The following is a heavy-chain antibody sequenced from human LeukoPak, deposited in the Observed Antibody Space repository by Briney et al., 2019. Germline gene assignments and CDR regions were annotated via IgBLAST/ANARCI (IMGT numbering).Heavy chain of an antibody. CDR3: ARRDLFYWYFDL. D-gene: IGHD2-21*01. J-gene: IGHJ2*01. V-gene: IGHV4-59*08. CDR1: GGPISSYY. Sequence: SETLSLTCTVSGGPISSYYWSWIRQPPGEVLEWIGYIYYSGSTNYNPSLKSRVTISVDTSKNQFSLKLSSVTAADTAVYYCARRDLFYWYFDLWGRGTLVTVSS. CDR2: IYYSGST.